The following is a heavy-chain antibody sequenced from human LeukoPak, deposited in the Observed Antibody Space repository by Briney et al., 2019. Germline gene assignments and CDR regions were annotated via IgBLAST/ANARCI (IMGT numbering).Heavy chain of an antibody. Sequence: PGGSLRLSCAASGFTFDDYAMHWVRQAPGKGLEWVSLISGDGGSTYYADSVKGRFTISRDNSKNSLYLQMNSLRTEDTALYYCAKGARRITISGVVITPIDYWGQGTLVTVSS. CDR1: GFTFDDYA. CDR3: AKGARRITISGVVITPIDY. V-gene: IGHV3-43*02. CDR2: ISGDGGST. J-gene: IGHJ4*02. D-gene: IGHD3-3*01.